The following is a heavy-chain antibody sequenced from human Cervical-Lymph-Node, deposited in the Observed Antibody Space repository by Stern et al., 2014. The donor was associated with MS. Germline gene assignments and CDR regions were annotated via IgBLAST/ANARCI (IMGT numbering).Heavy chain of an antibody. CDR1: GFSFTTSGVG. D-gene: IGHD3-22*01. J-gene: IGHJ4*02. CDR3: ARGPSDYDSAGYYYGFDY. CDR2: LFWDDDE. V-gene: IGHV2-5*02. Sequence: QVTLKESGPTLVKPTQTLTLTCTFSGFSFTTSGVGVGWIRQPPGKALEWLALLFWDDDEHYSPSLRSKLTITKDTSKNQVVLTMTNMDPVDTATYYCARGPSDYDSAGYYYGFDYWGQGTLVTVSS.